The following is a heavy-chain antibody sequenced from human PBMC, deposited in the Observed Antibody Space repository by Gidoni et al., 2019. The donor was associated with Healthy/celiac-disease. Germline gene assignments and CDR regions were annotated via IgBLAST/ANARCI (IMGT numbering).Heavy chain of an antibody. CDR2: ISGSGGST. J-gene: IGHJ4*02. CDR3: AKARPVGARTSIHFDY. V-gene: IGHV3-23*04. D-gene: IGHD1-26*01. CDR1: GVTFSSYA. Sequence: EVQLVESGGGLGQPGGSLRLPCAASGVTFSSYAMSWVRQAPGKGLEWVSAISGSGGSTYYADSVKGRFTISRDNSKNTLYLQMNSLRAEDTAVYYCAKARPVGARTSIHFDYWGQGTLVTVSS.